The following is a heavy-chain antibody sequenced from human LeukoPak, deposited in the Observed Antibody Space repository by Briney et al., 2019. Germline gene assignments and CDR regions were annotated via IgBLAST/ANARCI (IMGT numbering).Heavy chain of an antibody. Sequence: PGGSLRLSCVASGFTFSSYSMNWVRQAPGKGLEWVAVISYDGSNKYYADSVKGRFTISRDNSKNTLYLQMNSLRAEDTAVYYCATPLVRGRDFDYWGQGTLVTVSS. CDR1: GFTFSSYS. D-gene: IGHD3-10*01. V-gene: IGHV3-30*03. CDR2: ISYDGSNK. J-gene: IGHJ4*02. CDR3: ATPLVRGRDFDY.